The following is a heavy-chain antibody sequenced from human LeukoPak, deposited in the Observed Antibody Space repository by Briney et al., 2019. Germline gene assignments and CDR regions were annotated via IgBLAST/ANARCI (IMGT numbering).Heavy chain of an antibody. J-gene: IGHJ4*02. CDR3: ATDMVGYCGGVTCYSEAY. Sequence: AASVKVSCKVSGYSLTELSMHWVRQAPGKGLEWMGGFDPEAGKTIYAQNLHGRLTVTDDTSTDTAYMQLSSLRSEDTAVYYCATDMVGYCGGVTCYSEAYWGQGTLVTVSS. D-gene: IGHD2-15*01. V-gene: IGHV1-24*01. CDR2: FDPEAGKT. CDR1: GYSLTELS.